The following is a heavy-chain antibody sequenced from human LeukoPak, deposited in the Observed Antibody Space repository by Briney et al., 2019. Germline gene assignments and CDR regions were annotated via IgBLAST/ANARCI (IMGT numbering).Heavy chain of an antibody. J-gene: IGHJ5*02. CDR3: ARLLWKYYDSSGYSVNWFDP. CDR2: IYYSGST. Sequence: SETLSLTCTVSGGSISSHYWSWIRQPPGKGLEWIGYIYYSGSTNYNPSLKSRVTISVDTSKDQFSLKLSSVTAADTAVYYCARLLWKYYDSSGYSVNWFDPWGQGTLVTVSS. CDR1: GGSISSHY. D-gene: IGHD3-22*01. V-gene: IGHV4-59*11.